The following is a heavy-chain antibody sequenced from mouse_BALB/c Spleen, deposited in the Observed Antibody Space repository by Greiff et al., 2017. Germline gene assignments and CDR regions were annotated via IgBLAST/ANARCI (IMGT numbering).Heavy chain of an antibody. Sequence: EVQRVESGGGLVKPGGSLKLSCAASGFTFSSYAMSWVRQTPEKRLEWVATISSGGSYTYYPDSVKGRFTISRDNAKNTLYLQMSSLRSEDTAMYYCARPKVRRGDYFDYWGQGTTLTVSS. J-gene: IGHJ2*01. D-gene: IGHD2-14*01. V-gene: IGHV5-9-3*01. CDR3: ARPKVRRGDYFDY. CDR2: ISSGGSYT. CDR1: GFTFSSYA.